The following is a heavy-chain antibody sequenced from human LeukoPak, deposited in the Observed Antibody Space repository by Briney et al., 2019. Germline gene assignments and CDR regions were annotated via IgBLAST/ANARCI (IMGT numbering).Heavy chain of an antibody. CDR2: ISGSAEKT. Sequence: PGGSLRLSCAASGFAFSSHAMTWVRQAPGKGLEWVSSISGSAEKTYYADSVKGRFTISRDNSKNTLYLQMNSLRAEDTAVYYCAKTGGPWDWGQGALVTVSS. D-gene: IGHD7-27*01. V-gene: IGHV3-23*01. CDR3: AKTGGPWD. CDR1: GFAFSSHA. J-gene: IGHJ4*02.